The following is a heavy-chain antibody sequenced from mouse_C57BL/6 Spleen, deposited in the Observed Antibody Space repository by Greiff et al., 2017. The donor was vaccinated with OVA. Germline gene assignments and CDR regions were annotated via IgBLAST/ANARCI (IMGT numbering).Heavy chain of an antibody. CDR3: TRWDGATVEDFDY. V-gene: IGHV1-15*01. D-gene: IGHD1-1*01. CDR2: IDPETGGT. J-gene: IGHJ2*01. CDR1: GYTFTDYE. Sequence: QVQLKESGAELVRPGASVTLSCKASGYTFTDYEMHWVKQTPVHGLEWIGAIDPETGGTAYNQKFKGKAILTADKSSSTAYMELRSLTSEDSAVYYCTRWDGATVEDFDYWGQGTTLTVSS.